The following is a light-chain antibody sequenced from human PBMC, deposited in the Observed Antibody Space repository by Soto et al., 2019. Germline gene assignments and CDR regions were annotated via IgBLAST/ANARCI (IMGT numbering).Light chain of an antibody. J-gene: IGKJ5*01. Sequence: IQMTASPGSPSTSTRDRGPITCRASQGISNSLAWYQQKPGKAPKSLIYAASSLQRGVPSKFSGSGSGTDFTLTISSLQPEDFATYYCQQYNTYPITFGQGTRLEIK. CDR1: QGISNS. CDR2: AAS. CDR3: QQYNTYPIT. V-gene: IGKV1-16*02.